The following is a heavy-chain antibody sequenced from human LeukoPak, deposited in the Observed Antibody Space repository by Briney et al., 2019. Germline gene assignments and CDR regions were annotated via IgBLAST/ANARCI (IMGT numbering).Heavy chain of an antibody. CDR1: GFTFSSYS. D-gene: IGHD1-1*01. CDR3: TPANGDY. CDR2: IRSKAYGGTT. V-gene: IGHV3-49*04. Sequence: GGSLRLSCAASGFTFSSYSMNWVRQAPGKGLEWVGFIRSKAYGGTTEYAASVNGRFTISRDDSKSIAYLQMNSLKTEDTAVYYCTPANGDYWGQGTLVTVSS. J-gene: IGHJ4*02.